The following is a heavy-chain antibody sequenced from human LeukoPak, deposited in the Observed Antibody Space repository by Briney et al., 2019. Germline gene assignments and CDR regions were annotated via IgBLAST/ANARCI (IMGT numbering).Heavy chain of an antibody. V-gene: IGHV4-59*01. CDR1: GGSINTYY. CDR2: IDDSGKP. CDR3: ASDLLPVTD. D-gene: IGHD2-21*02. J-gene: IGHJ4*02. Sequence: SETLSLTCTVSGGSINTYYWSSIRQPPGKGLEWLGSIDDSGKPIHNPSLKSRVTMSVDTSKNQFSLKLTSVTAADTAMYYCASDLLPVTDWGQGTLVTVSS.